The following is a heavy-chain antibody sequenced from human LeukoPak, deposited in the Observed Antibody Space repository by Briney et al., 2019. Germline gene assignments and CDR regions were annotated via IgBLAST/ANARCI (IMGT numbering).Heavy chain of an antibody. V-gene: IGHV1-69*04. J-gene: IGHJ2*01. CDR2: IIPILDIA. Sequence: GASVKVSCKASGYTFTSYAMNWVRQAPGQGLEWMGRIIPILDIANYAQKFQDRVTITADKSTSTGYMELSSLRSEDTAVYYCAPPPATYDYGGWYFDLWGRGTLVTVSS. CDR3: APPPATYDYGGWYFDL. D-gene: IGHD4-23*01. CDR1: GYTFTSYA.